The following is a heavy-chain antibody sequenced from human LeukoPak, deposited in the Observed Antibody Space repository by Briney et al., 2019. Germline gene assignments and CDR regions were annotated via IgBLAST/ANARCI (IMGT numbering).Heavy chain of an antibody. Sequence: ASVKVSFKVSGYTLTELSMHWVRQAPGKGLEWMGGFDPEDGETIYAQKFQGRVTMTEDTSTDTAYMELSSLRSEDTAVYYCATVSRLYSPDGYSSSWTANWFDPWGQGTLVTVSS. CDR3: ATVSRLYSPDGYSSSWTANWFDP. CDR1: GYTLTELS. V-gene: IGHV1-24*01. CDR2: FDPEDGET. J-gene: IGHJ5*02. D-gene: IGHD6-13*01.